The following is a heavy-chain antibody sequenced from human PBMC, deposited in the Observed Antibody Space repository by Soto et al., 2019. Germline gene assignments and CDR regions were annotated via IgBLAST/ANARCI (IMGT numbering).Heavy chain of an antibody. D-gene: IGHD3-3*01. CDR1: GFSLSTSGVG. Sequence: QITLKESTPTLVKPTQTLTLTCTFSGFSLSTSGVGVGWIRQPPGKALEWLALIYWDDDRRYSPSLKSRLTITQDTSKNQVALTMTNIDPVATATYYCAHSPWTRTKAYFDYWGQGTLVTVSS. V-gene: IGHV2-5*02. CDR2: IYWDDDR. J-gene: IGHJ4*02. CDR3: AHSPWTRTKAYFDY.